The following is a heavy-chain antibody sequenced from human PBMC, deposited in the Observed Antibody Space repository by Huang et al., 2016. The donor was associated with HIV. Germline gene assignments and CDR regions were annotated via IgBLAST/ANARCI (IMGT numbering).Heavy chain of an antibody. V-gene: IGHV4-59*11. J-gene: IGHJ4*02. CDR2: IDYRGGT. CDR3: ARDHHDFWRGYRRMYFFDH. CDR1: GGSIRTPY. Sequence: QVQLQESGPGLVKPSETLSLTCTVSGGSIRTPYWSWIRQPPGKGLEWIGSIDYRGGTTSSPSLKIRVTILLDTSKNQFSLRVNSVTAADTAMYYCARDHHDFWRGYRRMYFFDHWGQGTLVTVSS. D-gene: IGHD3-3*01.